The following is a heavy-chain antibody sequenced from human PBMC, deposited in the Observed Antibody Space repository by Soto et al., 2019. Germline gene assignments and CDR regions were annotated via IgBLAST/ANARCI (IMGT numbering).Heavy chain of an antibody. Sequence: PDTLSLTCTVSGDSVRSYYWTWIRQPPGKGLEWIGYIYYSGSTNYNPSLKSRVTISIDTSKNQFSLKLSSVTAADTAVYYCARGLSIRGVIITYSWFDPWGQGILVTVSS. D-gene: IGHD3-10*01. CDR3: ARGLSIRGVIITYSWFDP. V-gene: IGHV4-59*02. J-gene: IGHJ5*02. CDR1: GDSVRSYY. CDR2: IYYSGST.